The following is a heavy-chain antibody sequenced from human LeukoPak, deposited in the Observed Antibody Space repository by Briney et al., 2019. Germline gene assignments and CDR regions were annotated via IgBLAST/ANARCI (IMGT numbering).Heavy chain of an antibody. Sequence: SETLSLTCTVSGGSISSYYWSWIRQSPGKGLEWIGYIYSSGSTNYNPSLKSRVTISIATSNNQFSLKLNSVTAADTAVYYCARVGRITMVRGSSYYFDYWGQGTLVTVSS. V-gene: IGHV4-59*01. J-gene: IGHJ4*02. D-gene: IGHD3-10*01. CDR1: GGSISSYY. CDR2: IYSSGST. CDR3: ARVGRITMVRGSSYYFDY.